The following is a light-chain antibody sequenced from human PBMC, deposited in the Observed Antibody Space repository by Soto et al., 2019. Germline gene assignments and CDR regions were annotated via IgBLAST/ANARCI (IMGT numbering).Light chain of an antibody. CDR2: EGS. V-gene: IGLV2-23*01. CDR1: SSDVGSYNL. J-gene: IGLJ1*01. CDR3: CSYAGSSSYV. Sequence: QSVLTQPVSVSGSPGQSITISCTGTSSDVGSYNLVSWYQQHPGKAPKLMIYEGSKRPSGASNRFSGSKSGNTASLTISGLQAEDEADYYCCSYAGSSSYVFGTGTKVTVL.